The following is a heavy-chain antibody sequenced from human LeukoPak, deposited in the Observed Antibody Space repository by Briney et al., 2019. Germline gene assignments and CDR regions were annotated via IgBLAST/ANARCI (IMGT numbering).Heavy chain of an antibody. D-gene: IGHD3-3*01. CDR2: ISAYNGNT. Sequence: ASVKVSCKASGYTFTSYGISWVRQAPGQGLEWMGWISAYNGNTNYAQKLQGRVTMTTDTSTSTAYMELRSPRSDDTAVYYCARNHRGVVLEDWFDPWGQGTLVTVSS. CDR1: GYTFTSYG. V-gene: IGHV1-18*01. CDR3: ARNHRGVVLEDWFDP. J-gene: IGHJ5*02.